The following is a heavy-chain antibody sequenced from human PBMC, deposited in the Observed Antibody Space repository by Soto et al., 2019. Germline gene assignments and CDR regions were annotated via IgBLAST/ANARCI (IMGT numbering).Heavy chain of an antibody. J-gene: IGHJ4*01. CDR2: ITISGGTT. Sequence: GGSLRLSCSASGFIFSSYAMTWVRQAPGKGLEWVSSITISGGTTYYADSVRGRFTISRDDSKNALYLQMNSLRAEDTAVYYCATRISPSGNGWDYCGHGTLVTVYS. V-gene: IGHV3-23*01. CDR3: ATRISPSGNGWDY. CDR1: GFIFSSYA. D-gene: IGHD6-13*01.